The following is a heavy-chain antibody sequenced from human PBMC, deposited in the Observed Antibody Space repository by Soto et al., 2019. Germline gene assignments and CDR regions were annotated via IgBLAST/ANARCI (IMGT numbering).Heavy chain of an antibody. CDR3: ASRGYSYGFVIY. D-gene: IGHD5-18*01. CDR2: IIPMLGIA. J-gene: IGHJ4*02. CDR1: GGTFSSYT. V-gene: IGHV1-69*02. Sequence: QVQLVQSGAEVKKPGSSVKVSCKASGGTFSSYTFSWVRQAPGQGLEWMGRIIPMLGIANYAQKFQGRVTITAEKSTSPAYMELSSLRSEDTAVYYCASRGYSYGFVIYWGQGTLVTVSS.